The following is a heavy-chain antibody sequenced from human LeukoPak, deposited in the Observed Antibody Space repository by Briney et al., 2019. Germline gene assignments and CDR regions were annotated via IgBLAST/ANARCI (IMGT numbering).Heavy chain of an antibody. CDR2: ISGSGGST. V-gene: IGHV3-23*01. CDR1: GFTFSSYA. J-gene: IGHJ3*02. D-gene: IGHD1-14*01. Sequence: GGSLRLSCAASGFTFSSYAMSWVRQAPGKGLEWVSAISGSGGSTYYADSVKGRFTISRDNSKNTLFLQMNSLRAEDTAVYYCAEDRIPRRYGVNDAFDIWGQGTMVTVSS. CDR3: AEDRIPRRYGVNDAFDI.